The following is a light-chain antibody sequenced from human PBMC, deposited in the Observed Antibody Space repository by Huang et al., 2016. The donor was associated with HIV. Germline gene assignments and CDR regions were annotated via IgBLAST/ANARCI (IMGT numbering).Light chain of an antibody. CDR2: AAS. CDR1: ESVTRNY. CDR3: QQYGSSPWT. V-gene: IGKV3-20*01. J-gene: IGKJ1*01. Sequence: DIVLRQSPGALSLSPGERATLSCWAGESVTRNYLAWYQQKPGQAPRLLIYAASTRATGFPDRFSGGVSGTDFTLTINGLEPEDFAVYYCQQYGSSPWTFGQGTKVEIK.